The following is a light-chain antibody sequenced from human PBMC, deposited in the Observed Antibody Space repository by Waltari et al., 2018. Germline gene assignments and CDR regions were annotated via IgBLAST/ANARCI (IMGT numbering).Light chain of an antibody. CDR1: GDISRW. Sequence: DIQMTQSPSSVSASVGDRVTINCREVGDISRWLAWYQQKPGKAPKFLIYDASTLQSGVPSRFSGSGSGREFTLTITSLQPEDFSTYYCQQGNDFPLTFGGGTKVEMK. J-gene: IGKJ4*01. V-gene: IGKV1-12*01. CDR2: DAS. CDR3: QQGNDFPLT.